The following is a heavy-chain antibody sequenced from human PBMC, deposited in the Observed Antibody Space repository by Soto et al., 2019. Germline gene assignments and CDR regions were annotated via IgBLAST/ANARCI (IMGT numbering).Heavy chain of an antibody. CDR2: ISFDGANT. Sequence: QVQLVESGGGVVPPGASLRVSCEVSGFTFNSYNMHWVRQAPGEGLEWVAVISFDGANTFYADSVKCRFTISRDIARNTLFLQMSRLRTEDTAVYYCAIDGYNRGGFDYWGQGTLVSFSA. D-gene: IGHD6-25*01. V-gene: IGHV3-30-3*01. CDR1: GFTFNSYN. CDR3: AIDGYNRGGFDY. J-gene: IGHJ4*02.